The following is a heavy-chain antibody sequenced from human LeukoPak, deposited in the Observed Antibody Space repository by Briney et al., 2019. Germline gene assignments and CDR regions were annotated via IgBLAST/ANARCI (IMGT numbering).Heavy chain of an antibody. V-gene: IGHV3-30-3*01. CDR3: ARGGVMVPYYDFWSGYSGDYGMDV. D-gene: IGHD3-3*01. J-gene: IGHJ6*02. Sequence: GGSLRLSCAASGFTFSSYAMHWVRQAPGKGLEWVAVISYDGSNKYYADSVKGRFTISRDNSKNTLCLQMNSLRAEDTAVYYCARGGVMVPYYDFWSGYSGDYGMDVWGQGTTVTVSS. CDR1: GFTFSSYA. CDR2: ISYDGSNK.